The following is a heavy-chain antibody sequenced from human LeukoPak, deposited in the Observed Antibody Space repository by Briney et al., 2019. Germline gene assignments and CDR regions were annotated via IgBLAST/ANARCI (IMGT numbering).Heavy chain of an antibody. Sequence: PGGSLRLSCAVSGLTFSNYWMHWVRQLPGKGLEWVSSINWDGATTAYGDSVKGRFTISRDNAKNSLYLQMNSVRAEDTALYYCARGGRDSNWFDSWGQGTLVTVSS. CDR3: ARGGRDSNWFDS. V-gene: IGHV3-20*04. D-gene: IGHD1-26*01. CDR2: INWDGATT. J-gene: IGHJ5*01. CDR1: GLTFSNYW.